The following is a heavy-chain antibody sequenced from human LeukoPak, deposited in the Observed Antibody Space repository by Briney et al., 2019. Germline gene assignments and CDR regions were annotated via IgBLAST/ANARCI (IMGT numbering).Heavy chain of an antibody. V-gene: IGHV3-30*03. CDR3: ARGGTGWATVGEEGDY. Sequence: GGSLRLSCAASGFTFSSYGMHWVGQAPGKGLEWVAVISYDGSNKYYADSVKGRFTISRDNSKNTLYLQMNSLRAEDTAVYYCARGGTGWATVGEEGDYWGQGTLVTVSS. CDR2: ISYDGSNK. CDR1: GFTFSSYG. J-gene: IGHJ4*02. D-gene: IGHD4-23*01.